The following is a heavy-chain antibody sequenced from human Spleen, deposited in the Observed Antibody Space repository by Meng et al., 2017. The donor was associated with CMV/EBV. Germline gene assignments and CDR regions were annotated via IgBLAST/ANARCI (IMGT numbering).Heavy chain of an antibody. Sequence: GGSLRLSCAASGFIFSNYDMHWVRQGTGKGLEWVSSIGASGHTFYPGSVKGRFTISRESAKSSFYLQMNSLRAGDTAMYYCARWGHDSFDIWGQGTMVTVSS. CDR3: ARWGHDSFDI. J-gene: IGHJ3*02. CDR2: IGASGHT. V-gene: IGHV3-13*01. D-gene: IGHD1-26*01. CDR1: GFIFSNYD.